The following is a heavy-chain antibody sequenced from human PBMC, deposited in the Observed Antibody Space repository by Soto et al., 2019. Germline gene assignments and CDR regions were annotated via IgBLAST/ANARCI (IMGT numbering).Heavy chain of an antibody. CDR1: GFTFGRHW. V-gene: IGHV3-7*03. CDR2: IKEDGSEK. CDR3: ARVENSFGGMDV. D-gene: IGHD3-16*01. J-gene: IGHJ6*02. Sequence: EVQLVESGGGLVQPGGSLRLSCVVSGFTFGRHWMSWVRQAPGNGLEWVANIKEDGSEKNTVDSLKGRFTISRDNARNSVYLQMSSLRAEDTAVYYCARVENSFGGMDVWGQGTTVIVS.